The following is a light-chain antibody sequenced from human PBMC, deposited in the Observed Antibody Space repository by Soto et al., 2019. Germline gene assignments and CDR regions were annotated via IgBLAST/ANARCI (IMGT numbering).Light chain of an antibody. Sequence: QSALTQPASVSGSPGQSITISCTGSSSDVGGYNYVSWYQQHPGKVPKLMIFEVSNRPSGVSSRFSGSKSGSTASLTISGLQSEDEADYYCGSYTSDNTVVFGAGTKLTVL. V-gene: IGLV2-14*01. CDR3: GSYTSDNTVV. J-gene: IGLJ3*02. CDR2: EVS. CDR1: SSDVGGYNY.